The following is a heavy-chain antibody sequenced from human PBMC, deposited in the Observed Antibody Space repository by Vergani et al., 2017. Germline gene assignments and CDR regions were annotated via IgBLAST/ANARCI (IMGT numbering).Heavy chain of an antibody. CDR2: IYYSGST. D-gene: IGHD6-19*01. J-gene: IGHJ4*02. CDR1: GGSISSSSYY. Sequence: QLQLQESGPGLVKPSETLSLTCTVSGGSISSSSYYWGWIRQPPGKGLEWIGSIYYSGSTNYNPSLKNRVTISVDTSKNQFSLKLSSVTAADTAVYYCARDISVGGWFDYWGQGTLVTVSS. V-gene: IGHV4-39*07. CDR3: ARDISVGGWFDY.